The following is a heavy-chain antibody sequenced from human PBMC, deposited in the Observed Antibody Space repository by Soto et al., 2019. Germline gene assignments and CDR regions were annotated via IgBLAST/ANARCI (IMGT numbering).Heavy chain of an antibody. CDR3: ARVVSNFLGVGMEV. J-gene: IGHJ6*02. D-gene: IGHD3-16*01. V-gene: IGHV1-69*01. CDR1: GGSFSSYA. Sequence: QVQLVQSGAEVKNPGSSVKVSCKSSGGSFSSYAISWVRQAPGQGLEWMGGIVPIIGTANYAQRFQGRVTIIADESTSTAYMDLISLKSEDKAVYYCARVVSNFLGVGMEVWGQGTQVTVSS. CDR2: IVPIIGTA.